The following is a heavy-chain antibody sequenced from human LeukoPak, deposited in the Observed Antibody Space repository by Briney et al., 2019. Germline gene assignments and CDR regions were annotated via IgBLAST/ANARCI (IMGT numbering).Heavy chain of an antibody. CDR3: ASGAIPPGNYYYYYMDV. J-gene: IGHJ6*03. CDR2: IKQDGSEK. D-gene: IGHD2-2*02. V-gene: IGHV3-7*01. CDR1: GFTFSSYW. Sequence: QPGGSLRLSCAASGFTFSSYWMSWVRQAPGKGLEWVANIKQDGSEKYYVDSVKGRFTISRDNAKNSLYLQMNSLRAEDTAVYYCASGAIPPGNYYYYYMDVWGKGTTVTVSS.